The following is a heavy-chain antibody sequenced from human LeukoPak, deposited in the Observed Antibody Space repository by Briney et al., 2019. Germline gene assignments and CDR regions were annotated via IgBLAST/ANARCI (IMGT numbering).Heavy chain of an antibody. CDR1: GFTFDDYA. D-gene: IGHD1-26*01. CDR3: AKKAQYNGNYPLDY. Sequence: PGRSLRLSCAASGFTFDDYAMHWVRQAPGKGLEWVSGISWNSGSIDYADSVKGRFTISRDNSKNTLYLQMNSLRAEDTALYFCAKKAQYNGNYPLDYWGQGTLVTVSS. J-gene: IGHJ4*02. V-gene: IGHV3-9*01. CDR2: ISWNSGSI.